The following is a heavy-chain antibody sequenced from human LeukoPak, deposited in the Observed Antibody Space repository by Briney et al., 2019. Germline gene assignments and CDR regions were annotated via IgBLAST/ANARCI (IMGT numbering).Heavy chain of an antibody. D-gene: IGHD1-20*01. J-gene: IGHJ4*02. CDR1: GFSFSSYG. Sequence: GGSLRLSCAASGFSFSSYGMSWVRQAPGKGVEWVSVISGSGGTTYYADSVKGRFTISRDNSKNTLYLQLNSLRAEDTAPYYCAKKTAYNWNDDASDYWGQGTLVTVSS. CDR2: ISGSGGTT. V-gene: IGHV3-23*01. CDR3: AKKTAYNWNDDASDY.